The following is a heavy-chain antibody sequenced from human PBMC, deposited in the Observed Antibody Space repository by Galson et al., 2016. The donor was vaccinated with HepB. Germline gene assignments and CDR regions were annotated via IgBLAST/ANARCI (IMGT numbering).Heavy chain of an antibody. CDR1: GFTFSHNA. V-gene: IGHV3-23*01. CDR2: ISARGGST. CDR3: AKGRGSGSDNVPEGLGAMDV. J-gene: IGHJ6*02. D-gene: IGHD3-10*01. Sequence: SLRLSCAASGFTFSHNAMSWVRQTPGKGLEWLSSISARGGSTHYADSVKGRFTVSRDNVKNTLYLQMNSLRAEDTAEYHCAKGRGSGSDNVPEGLGAMDVWGQGGTVTVSS.